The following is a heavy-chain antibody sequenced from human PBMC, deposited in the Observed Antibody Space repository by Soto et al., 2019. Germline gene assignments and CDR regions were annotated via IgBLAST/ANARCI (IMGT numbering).Heavy chain of an antibody. CDR2: LSLSGTT. Sequence: QVQLQESGPGLMKPSETLSLTCTVSGDSITGSSYWSWIRQPAGKGLEWIVRLSLSGTTNYNPSLWGRDTISADVYKNQSSLRLTSVTAAYTALYYFARGITPPCAPAWYYFYSWGQGTLVTVSS. CDR3: ARGITPPCAPAWYYFYS. CDR1: GDSITGSSY. V-gene: IGHV4-4*07. D-gene: IGHD2-21*01. J-gene: IGHJ4*02.